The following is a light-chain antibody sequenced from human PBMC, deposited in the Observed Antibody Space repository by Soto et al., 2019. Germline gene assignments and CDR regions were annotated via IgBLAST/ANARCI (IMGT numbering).Light chain of an antibody. CDR2: EGT. CDR3: CSYAGSSSYV. V-gene: IGLV2-23*01. J-gene: IGLJ1*01. CDR1: SSDVGSYNL. Sequence: QSVLTQPAAVSWSPGQSITISCTGTSSDVGSYNLVSWFQHHPGKAPKLLIYEGTKRPSGVSNRFSGSKSGNTASLKISGLQAEDEADYYCCSYAGSSSYVFGTGTKVTVL.